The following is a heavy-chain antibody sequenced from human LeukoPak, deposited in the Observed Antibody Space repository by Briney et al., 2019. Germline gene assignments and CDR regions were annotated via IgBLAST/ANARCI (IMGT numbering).Heavy chain of an antibody. CDR3: TRLGSYYGFWIHF. CDR1: GFTFRDYA. CDR2: IRRKDYGGTT. Sequence: PGGSLRLSCATSGFTFRDYAMNWVRQAPGKGLEWVGVIRRKDYGGTTEYAASVKGRFTISRDDSKGIAFLQMDSLRSEDTAVYYCTRLGSYYGFWIHFWGQGTLVIVSS. V-gene: IGHV3-49*04. D-gene: IGHD3-3*01. J-gene: IGHJ4*02.